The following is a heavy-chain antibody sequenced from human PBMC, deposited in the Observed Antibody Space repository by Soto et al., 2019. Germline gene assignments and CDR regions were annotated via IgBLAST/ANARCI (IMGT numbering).Heavy chain of an antibody. Sequence: SETLSLTCTVSGGSISSGDYYWSWIRQPPGKGLEWIGYIYYSGSTYYNPSLKSRVTISVDTSKNQFSLKLSSVTAADTAVYYCARERRIAAAGLDPWGQGTLVTVSS. D-gene: IGHD6-13*01. V-gene: IGHV4-30-4*01. CDR1: GGSISSGDYY. CDR3: ARERRIAAAGLDP. CDR2: IYYSGST. J-gene: IGHJ5*02.